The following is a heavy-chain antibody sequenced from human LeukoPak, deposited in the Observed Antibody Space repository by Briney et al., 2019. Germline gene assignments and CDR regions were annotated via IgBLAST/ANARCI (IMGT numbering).Heavy chain of an antibody. CDR1: GYTFSSYA. CDR2: VMPIVGIT. Sequence: SVKVSCKASGYTFSSYAISWVRQAPGQGLEWMGAVMPIVGITNYAEKFQGRVSITADKSTSTAYMELSNPRSEDTGGYYWARGGVAGGHLDYWGQGTPVAVSS. CDR3: ARGGVAGGHLDY. D-gene: IGHD2-15*01. V-gene: IGHV1-69*17. J-gene: IGHJ4*02.